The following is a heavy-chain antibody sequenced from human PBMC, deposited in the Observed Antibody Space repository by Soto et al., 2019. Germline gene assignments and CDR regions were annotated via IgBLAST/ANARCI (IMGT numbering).Heavy chain of an antibody. CDR1: GLSFGDYG. Sequence: EVQLVESGGGSVQPGGSLTLSCVASGLSFGDYGMNWVRQAPGQGLEWIAYITGTSYTIDYADSVKGRFTISRDNGRNSVFLHMNSLRHDDTAVYYCVKGPRWDEDYYYRMDVWGPGTTVTVSS. D-gene: IGHD1-26*01. V-gene: IGHV3-48*02. J-gene: IGHJ6*02. CDR3: VKGPRWDEDYYYRMDV. CDR2: ITGTSYTI.